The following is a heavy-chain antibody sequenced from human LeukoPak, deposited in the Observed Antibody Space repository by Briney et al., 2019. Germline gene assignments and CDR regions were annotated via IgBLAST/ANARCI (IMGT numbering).Heavy chain of an antibody. D-gene: IGHD4-23*01. V-gene: IGHV1-18*01. CDR2: IRTGDGDT. CDR1: GYTFNSYG. CDR3: ARDPDYGGNPIPFDY. Sequence: ASAKISCKASGYTFNSYGITWVRQAPGQGLEWMGWIRTGDGDTHYAEKLQGRVTMTTDTSTSTAYMELKSLRSDDTAVYYCARDPDYGGNPIPFDYWGQGTLVTVSS. J-gene: IGHJ4*02.